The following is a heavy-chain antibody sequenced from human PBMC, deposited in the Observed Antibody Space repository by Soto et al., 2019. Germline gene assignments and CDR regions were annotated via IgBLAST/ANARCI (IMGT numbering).Heavy chain of an antibody. Sequence: SETLSLTCTVSGGFISSCDYYWSWIRQPPGKGLEWIGYIYYSGSTYYNPSLKSRVTISVDTSKNQFSLKLSSVTAADTAVYYCARWLARGYSYGSSFDYWGQGTLVTVSS. CDR1: GGFISSCDYY. D-gene: IGHD5-18*01. V-gene: IGHV4-30-4*01. J-gene: IGHJ4*02. CDR2: IYYSGST. CDR3: ARWLARGYSYGSSFDY.